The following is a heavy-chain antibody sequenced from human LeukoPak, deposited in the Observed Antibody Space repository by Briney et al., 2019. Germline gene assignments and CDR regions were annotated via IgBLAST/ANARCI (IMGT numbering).Heavy chain of an antibody. CDR1: GFTFSSNG. CDR3: ARDFKDLAAASQIGGYYYYYYMDV. V-gene: IGHV3-20*04. CDR2: INWNGGST. Sequence: PGGSLRLSCAASGFTFSSNGMHWVRQAPGKGLEWVSGINWNGGSTGYADSVKGRFTISRDNAKNSLYLQMNSLRAEDTALYYCARDFKDLAAASQIGGYYYYYYMDVWGKGTTVTVSS. J-gene: IGHJ6*03. D-gene: IGHD6-13*01.